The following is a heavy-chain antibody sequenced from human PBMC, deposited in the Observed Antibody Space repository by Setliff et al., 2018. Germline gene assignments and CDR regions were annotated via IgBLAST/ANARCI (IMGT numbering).Heavy chain of an antibody. D-gene: IGHD6-19*01. CDR1: GGSISSGGYY. J-gene: IGHJ4*02. V-gene: IGHV4-39*07. CDR2: IYHSGST. Sequence: SETLSLTCTVSGGSISSGGYYWGWIRQPPGKGLEWIGSIYHSGSTYYNPSLKSRVTISVDTSKNQFSLNLRAMTAADTAVYYCAREGGGSGWTPDSWGQGTLVTVSS. CDR3: AREGGGSGWTPDS.